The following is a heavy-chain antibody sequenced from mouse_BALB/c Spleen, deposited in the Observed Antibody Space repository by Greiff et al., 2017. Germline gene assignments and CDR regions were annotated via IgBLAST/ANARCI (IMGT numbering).Heavy chain of an antibody. CDR1: GFTFSSYG. D-gene: IGHD1-1*01. Sequence: EVQRVESGGGLVQPGGSLKLSCAASGFTFSSYGMSWVRQTPDKRLELVATINSNGGSTYYPDSVKGRFTISRDNAKNTLYLQMSSLKSEDTAMYYCARDQGITTVVAPSYAMDYWGQGTSVTVSS. V-gene: IGHV5-6-3*01. CDR3: ARDQGITTVVAPSYAMDY. J-gene: IGHJ4*01. CDR2: INSNGGST.